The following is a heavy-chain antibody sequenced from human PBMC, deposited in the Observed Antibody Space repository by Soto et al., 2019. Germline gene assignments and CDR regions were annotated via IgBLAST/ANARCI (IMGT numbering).Heavy chain of an antibody. J-gene: IGHJ4*02. CDR2: IYYSGST. CDR3: AYTMVRGVITQFDY. Sequence: SETLSLTCTVSGGSISSGDYYWSWIRQPPGKGLEWIGYIYYSGSTYYNPSLKSRVTISVDTSKNQFSLKLSSVTAADTAVYYCAYTMVRGVITQFDYWGQGTLVTAPQ. D-gene: IGHD3-10*01. V-gene: IGHV4-30-4*01. CDR1: GGSISSGDYY.